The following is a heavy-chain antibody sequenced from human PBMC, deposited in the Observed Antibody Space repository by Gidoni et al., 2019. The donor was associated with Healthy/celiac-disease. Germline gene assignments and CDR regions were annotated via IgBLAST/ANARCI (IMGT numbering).Heavy chain of an antibody. J-gene: IGHJ5*02. CDR3: AKGAYSGPPYNWFDP. Sequence: EVQLVESGGGLVQPGRSLRLSCAAPGFTFADYAMPWVRQAPGKGLEWVSGISWNSGSIGYADSVKGRFTISRDNAKNSLYLQMNSLRAEDTALYYCAKGAYSGPPYNWFDPWGQGTLVTVSS. CDR1: GFTFADYA. CDR2: ISWNSGSI. D-gene: IGHD1-26*01. V-gene: IGHV3-9*01.